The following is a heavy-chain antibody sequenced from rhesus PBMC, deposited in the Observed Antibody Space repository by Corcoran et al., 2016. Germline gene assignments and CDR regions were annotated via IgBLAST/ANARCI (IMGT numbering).Heavy chain of an antibody. CDR2: IIPLFGIT. CDR3: ARGPSNLYYFDY. CDR1: GFTFGSYD. J-gene: IGHJ4*01. Sequence: QVQLVQSGAEVKKPGASVKVSCKASGFTFGSYDISWVRQAPGQGLGWVGGIIPLFGITNFAEKVQCRVTITADTSTSTAYMELSSLRSEDTAVYYCARGPSNLYYFDYWGQGVLVTVSA. V-gene: IGHV1S10*01. D-gene: IGHD1-1*01.